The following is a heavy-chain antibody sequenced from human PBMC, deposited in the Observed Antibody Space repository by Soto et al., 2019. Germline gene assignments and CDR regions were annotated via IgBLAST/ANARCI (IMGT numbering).Heavy chain of an antibody. CDR3: ARDPRGSFDEYYYYMDV. V-gene: IGHV1-18*01. J-gene: IGHJ6*03. CDR2: ISAYNGNT. Sequence: ASVKVSCKASGYTFTSYGISWVRQAPGQGLEWMGWISAYNGNTNYAQKLQGRVTMSTDTSTSTAYMELRSLRSEDTAVYYCARDPRGSFDEYYYYMDVWGKGTTVTVSS. CDR1: GYTFTSYG. D-gene: IGHD3-10*01.